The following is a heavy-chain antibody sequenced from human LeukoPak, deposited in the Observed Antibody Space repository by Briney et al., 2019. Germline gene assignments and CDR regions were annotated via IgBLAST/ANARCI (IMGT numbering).Heavy chain of an antibody. Sequence: ASVKVSCKASGYTFTGYYMHWVRQAPGQGLEWMGWINPNSGGTIYAQKFQGWVTMTRDTSISTAYMELSRLRSDDTAVYYCARVASDMAYDYWGQGTLVTVSS. D-gene: IGHD3-9*01. CDR3: ARVASDMAYDY. CDR1: GYTFTGYY. J-gene: IGHJ4*02. V-gene: IGHV1-2*04. CDR2: INPNSGGT.